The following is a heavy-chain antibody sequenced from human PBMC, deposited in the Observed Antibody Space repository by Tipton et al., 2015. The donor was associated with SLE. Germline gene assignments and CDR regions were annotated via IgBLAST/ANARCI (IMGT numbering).Heavy chain of an antibody. CDR3: ARVGSGVDY. Sequence: TLSLTCTVSGGSINSYYWSWIRQPPGKGLEWIGYIYYSGSTNYNPSLKSRVTISVDTSKNQFSLKLSSVTAADTAVYYCARVGSGVDYWGQGTLVTVSS. V-gene: IGHV4-59*01. J-gene: IGHJ4*02. CDR1: GGSINSYY. D-gene: IGHD3-10*01. CDR2: IYYSGST.